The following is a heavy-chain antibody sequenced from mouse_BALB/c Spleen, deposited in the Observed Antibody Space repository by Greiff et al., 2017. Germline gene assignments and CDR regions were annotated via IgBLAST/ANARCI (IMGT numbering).Heavy chain of an antibody. Sequence: VQLQQSGAELVRPGASVTISCKAFGYTFTNHHINWVKQRPGQGLDWSGYIKPYNDYTSYNQKFKGKATLTVDKSSSTAYMELSSLTSEDSAVYYCARGWDYDDYAMDYGGQGTSVTVSS. J-gene: IGHJ4*01. CDR2: IKPYNDYT. V-gene: IGHV1S45*01. CDR1: GYTFTNHH. D-gene: IGHD2-4*01. CDR3: ARGWDYDDYAMDY.